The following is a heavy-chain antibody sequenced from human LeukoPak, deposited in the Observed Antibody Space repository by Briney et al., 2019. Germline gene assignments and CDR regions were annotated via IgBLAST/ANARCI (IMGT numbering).Heavy chain of an antibody. CDR3: ARDRDSSGWYGFFDY. CDR1: GFTFSSYG. D-gene: IGHD6-19*01. J-gene: IGHJ4*02. Sequence: GGSLRLSCAASGFTFSSYGMHWVRQAPGKGLEWVAVIWYDGSNKYCADSVKGRFTISRDNSKNTLYLQMNSLRAEDTAVYYCARDRDSSGWYGFFDYWGQGTLVTVSS. CDR2: IWYDGSNK. V-gene: IGHV3-33*01.